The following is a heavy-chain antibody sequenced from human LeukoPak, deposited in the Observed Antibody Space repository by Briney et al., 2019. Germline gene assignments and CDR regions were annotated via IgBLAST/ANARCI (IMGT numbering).Heavy chain of an antibody. Sequence: PSETLSLTCTVSSGSVNSYYWSWIRQPPGKGLEWIGYIYYSGSTYYNPSLKSRVTISVDTSKNQFSLKLTSVTAADTAVYYCARAPYSGYDSGFDYWGQGTLVTVSS. D-gene: IGHD5-12*01. J-gene: IGHJ4*02. CDR3: ARAPYSGYDSGFDY. V-gene: IGHV4-59*06. CDR1: SGSVNSYY. CDR2: IYYSGST.